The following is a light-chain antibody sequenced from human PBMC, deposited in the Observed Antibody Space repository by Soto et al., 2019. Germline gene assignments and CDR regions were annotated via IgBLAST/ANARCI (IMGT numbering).Light chain of an antibody. V-gene: IGKV3-15*01. Sequence: EIAMTQSPATLSASPGEIATLSCMASQSVNSNLAWYQQKPGQAPRLLIYGASTRATGIPARFSGSGSGTEFTVTISSLQSEDFAVYYCQQYNKWPLTFGGGTKVEIK. CDR3: QQYNKWPLT. J-gene: IGKJ4*01. CDR1: QSVNSN. CDR2: GAS.